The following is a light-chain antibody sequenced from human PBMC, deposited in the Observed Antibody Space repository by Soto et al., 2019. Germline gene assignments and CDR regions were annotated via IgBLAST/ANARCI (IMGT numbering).Light chain of an antibody. V-gene: IGLV2-14*01. J-gene: IGLJ2*01. Sequence: QSALTQPASVSGSPGQSITISCTGTSSDVGGYSYVSWYQQHPGKTPKLMIYEVSNRPSGVSHRFSGSKSGNTASLTISGLQTEDEADYYCSSFSSITREVFGGGTKLTVI. CDR2: EVS. CDR1: SSDVGGYSY. CDR3: SSFSSITREV.